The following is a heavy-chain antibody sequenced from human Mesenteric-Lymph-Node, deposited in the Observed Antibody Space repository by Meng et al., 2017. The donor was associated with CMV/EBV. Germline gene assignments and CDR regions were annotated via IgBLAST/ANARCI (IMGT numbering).Heavy chain of an antibody. CDR3: ARVPVDGGNAFDI. J-gene: IGHJ3*02. D-gene: IGHD2-15*01. Sequence: ESLKISCFSSGYTFSSHSLNWVRQAPGKGLEWISYISSHSYTIYYADSVKGRFTISRDNSKNSLYLQMNSLRAEDTAVYYCARVPVDGGNAFDIWGQGTMVTVSS. CDR2: ISSHSYTI. CDR1: GYTFSSHS. V-gene: IGHV3-48*04.